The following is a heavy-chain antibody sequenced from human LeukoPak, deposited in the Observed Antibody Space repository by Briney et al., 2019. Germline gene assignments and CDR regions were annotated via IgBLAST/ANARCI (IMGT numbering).Heavy chain of an antibody. CDR2: ISTTSSYI. CDR1: GFTLSSYS. D-gene: IGHD6-19*01. V-gene: IGHV3-21*01. CDR3: ARAQPPLDSSGWWRIFDY. J-gene: IGHJ4*02. Sequence: PGGSLRLSCAASGFTLSSYSMNWVRQAPGKGLEWVSSISTTSSYIYYADSVMGRFTISRDNAQNSLFLQMNSLRAEDTAVYYCARAQPPLDSSGWWRIFDYWGQGTLVTVSS.